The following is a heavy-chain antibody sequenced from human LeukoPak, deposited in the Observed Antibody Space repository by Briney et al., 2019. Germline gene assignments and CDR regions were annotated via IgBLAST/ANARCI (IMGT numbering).Heavy chain of an antibody. J-gene: IGHJ4*02. D-gene: IGHD2-15*01. CDR1: GYTFTSYA. Sequence: ASVKVSCKASGYTFTSYAMNWARQAPGQGLEWMGWINTNTGNPTYAQGFTGRFVFSLDTSVSTAYLQISSLKAEDTAVYYCAREYRYCSGGSCFVGWHEPLYYFDYWGQGTLVTVSS. CDR2: INTNTGNP. V-gene: IGHV7-4-1*02. CDR3: AREYRYCSGGSCFVGWHEPLYYFDY.